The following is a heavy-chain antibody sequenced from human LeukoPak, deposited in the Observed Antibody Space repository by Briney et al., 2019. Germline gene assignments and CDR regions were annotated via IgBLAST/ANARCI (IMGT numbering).Heavy chain of an antibody. Sequence: SETLSLTCTVSGGSISSGSYYWSWIRQPAGKGLEWIGRIYTSGSTNYNPSLKSRVTISVDTSKNRFSLKLSSVTAADTAVYYCARDNYDYVWGSYRSTKKDYYMDVWGKGTTVTISS. CDR1: GGSISSGSYY. CDR3: ARDNYDYVWGSYRSTKKDYYMDV. CDR2: IYTSGST. J-gene: IGHJ6*03. D-gene: IGHD3-16*02. V-gene: IGHV4-61*02.